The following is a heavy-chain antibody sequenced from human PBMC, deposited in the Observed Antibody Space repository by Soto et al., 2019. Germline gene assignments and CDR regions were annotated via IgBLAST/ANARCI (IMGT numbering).Heavy chain of an antibody. D-gene: IGHD3-10*01. V-gene: IGHV3-23*01. Sequence: GGSLRLSCAASGFSFSGYTMNWVRQAQGKGLEWISGINGGGGTTYYADSVKGRFTISRDDSKNILYLQMNSPRAEDTAVYYCARVSGSGSPYYYYYGMDVWGQGTTVTVSS. CDR2: INGGGGTT. CDR1: GFSFSGYT. CDR3: ARVSGSGSPYYYYYGMDV. J-gene: IGHJ6*02.